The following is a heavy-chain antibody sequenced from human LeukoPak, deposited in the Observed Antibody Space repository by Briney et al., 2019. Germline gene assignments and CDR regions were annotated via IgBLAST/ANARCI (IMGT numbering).Heavy chain of an antibody. CDR3: ARDPSGYSSGWYVVYYGMDV. V-gene: IGHV4-4*02. CDR2: IYHSGST. Sequence: PSGTLSLTCAVSGGSISSSNWWSWVRQPPGKGLEWIGEIYHSGSTNYNPSLKSRVTISVDKSKNQFSLKLSSVTAADTAVYYCARDPSGYSSGWYVVYYGMDVWGQGTTVTVSS. J-gene: IGHJ6*02. CDR1: GGSISSSNW. D-gene: IGHD6-19*01.